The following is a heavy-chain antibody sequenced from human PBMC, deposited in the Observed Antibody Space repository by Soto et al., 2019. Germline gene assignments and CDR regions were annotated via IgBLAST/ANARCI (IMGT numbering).Heavy chain of an antibody. J-gene: IGHJ6*02. D-gene: IGHD3-16*01. CDR2: IWYDGSNK. CDR1: GFTCSLYG. Sequence: QVQLVESGGGVVQPGRSLRLSCAASGFTCSLYGMHWVRQAPGKGLEWVEVIWYDGSNKFYADSGKGRFTISRDNSKNTLYLQMNSLRDEDTAVYYCARGLRGISFYGMDVWGQGTTVIVS. CDR3: ARGLRGISFYGMDV. V-gene: IGHV3-33*01.